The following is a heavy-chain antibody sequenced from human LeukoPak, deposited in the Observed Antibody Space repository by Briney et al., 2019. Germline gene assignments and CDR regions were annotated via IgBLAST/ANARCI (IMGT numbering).Heavy chain of an antibody. Sequence: GGSLRLSCAASGFTFSSYGMSWVRQAPGKGLEWVANIKQDGSEKYYVDSVKGRFTISRDNAKNSLYLQMNSLRAEDTAVYYCARDYRGGWNDYWGQGTLVTVSS. J-gene: IGHJ4*02. CDR3: ARDYRGGWNDY. CDR1: GFTFSSYG. V-gene: IGHV3-7*01. D-gene: IGHD1-26*01. CDR2: IKQDGSEK.